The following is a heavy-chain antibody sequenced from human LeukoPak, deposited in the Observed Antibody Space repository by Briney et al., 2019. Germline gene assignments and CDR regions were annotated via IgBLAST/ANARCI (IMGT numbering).Heavy chain of an antibody. Sequence: GGSLRLSCAASRFTFSTYGMHWVRQAPGKGLEWVAFIRYDGSNKYYADSVKGRFTISRDNSKNTLYLQMNSLRAEDTAVYYCARALYYYDSSGLFDYWGQGTLVTVSS. CDR1: RFTFSTYG. CDR3: ARALYYYDSSGLFDY. D-gene: IGHD3-22*01. CDR2: IRYDGSNK. V-gene: IGHV3-30*02. J-gene: IGHJ4*02.